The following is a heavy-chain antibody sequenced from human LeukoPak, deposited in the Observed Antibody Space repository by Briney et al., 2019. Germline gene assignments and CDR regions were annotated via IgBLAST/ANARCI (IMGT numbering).Heavy chain of an antibody. D-gene: IGHD1-26*01. J-gene: IGHJ4*02. Sequence: PGGSLRLSCAASGFTFSSYWMSWVRQAPGKGLEWVANIKQEGSEKYYVDSVKGRFTISRDNAKNSLYLQMNSLRAEDTAVYYCAKGGKWDVTPFDYWGQGTLVTVSS. CDR1: GFTFSSYW. V-gene: IGHV3-7*01. CDR3: AKGGKWDVTPFDY. CDR2: IKQEGSEK.